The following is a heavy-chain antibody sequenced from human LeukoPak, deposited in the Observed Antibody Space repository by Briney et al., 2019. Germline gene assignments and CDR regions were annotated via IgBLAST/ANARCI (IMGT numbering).Heavy chain of an antibody. J-gene: IGHJ3*02. CDR2: IYYSGST. CDR3: AREEMATIRAFDI. V-gene: IGHV4-59*01. D-gene: IGHD5-24*01. Sequence: SETLSLTCTVSGGSISSYYWSWTRQPPGKGLEWIGYIYYSGSTNYNPSLKSRVTISVDTSKNQFSLKLSSVTAADTAVYYCAREEMATIRAFDIWGQGTMVTVSS. CDR1: GGSISSYY.